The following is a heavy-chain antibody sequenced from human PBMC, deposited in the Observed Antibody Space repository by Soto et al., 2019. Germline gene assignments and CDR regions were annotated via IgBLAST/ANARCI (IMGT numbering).Heavy chain of an antibody. CDR2: ISSSSTTK. CDR1: GFTLSSYG. V-gene: IGHV3-48*01. CDR3: ARDGCSGSNCLNWFDP. J-gene: IGHJ5*02. D-gene: IGHD2-15*01. Sequence: EVQLVESGGGLVQPGGSLRLSGEASGFTLSSYGMNWARRAPGKGLEWVSYISSSSTTKYYADSVKGRFTISRDNAKNSLYLQMNSLRAEDTAVYYCARDGCSGSNCLNWFDPWGQGTLVTVSS.